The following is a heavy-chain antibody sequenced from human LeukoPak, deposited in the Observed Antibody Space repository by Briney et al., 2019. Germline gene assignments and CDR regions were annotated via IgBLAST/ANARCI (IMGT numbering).Heavy chain of an antibody. Sequence: GGSLRLSCAASGFTFSSYAMSWVRQAPGKGLEWVSAIGGSGGSSYYADSVKGRFTISRDNSKNTLYLQMNSLRAEDTAVYYCAKSVAVAGYFDYWGQGTLVTVSS. D-gene: IGHD6-19*01. CDR1: GFTFSSYA. V-gene: IGHV3-23*01. CDR3: AKSVAVAGYFDY. J-gene: IGHJ4*02. CDR2: IGGSGGSS.